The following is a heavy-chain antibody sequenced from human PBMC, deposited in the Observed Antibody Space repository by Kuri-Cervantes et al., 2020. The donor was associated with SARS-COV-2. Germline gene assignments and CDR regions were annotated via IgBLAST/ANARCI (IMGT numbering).Heavy chain of an antibody. V-gene: IGHV4-34*01. J-gene: IGHJ4*02. CDR3: ARHGYSYGYPIDY. CDR1: GGSFSGYY. D-gene: IGHD5-18*01. CDR2: INHSGST. Sequence: SETLSLTCAVYGGSFSGYYWSWIRKPPGKGLEWIGEINHSGSTNYNPSLKSRVTISVDTSKNQFSLKLSSVTAADTAVYYCARHGYSYGYPIDYWGQGTLVTVSS.